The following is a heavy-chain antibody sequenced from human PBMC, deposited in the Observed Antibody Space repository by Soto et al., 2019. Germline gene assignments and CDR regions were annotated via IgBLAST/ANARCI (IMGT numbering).Heavy chain of an antibody. CDR1: GFTFSSYG. V-gene: IGHV3-30*18. J-gene: IGHJ6*03. CDR2: ISYDGSNK. CDR3: AKIAGYCSSTSCYGLEAYDYYYYMDV. D-gene: IGHD2-2*01. Sequence: QVQLVESGGGVVQPGRSLRLSCAASGFTFSSYGMHWVRQAPGKGLEWVAVISYDGSNKYYADSVKGRFTISRDNSKNTPYLQMNSLRAEDTAVYYCAKIAGYCSSTSCYGLEAYDYYYYMDVWGKGTTVTVSS.